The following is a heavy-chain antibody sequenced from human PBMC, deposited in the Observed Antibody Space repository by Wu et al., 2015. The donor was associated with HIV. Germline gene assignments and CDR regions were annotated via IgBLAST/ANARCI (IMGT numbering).Heavy chain of an antibody. Sequence: QVQLVQSGAEVKKPGSSVKVSCKASGGTFSSYAISWVRQAPGQGLEWMGRMNPNNGDTNCAQTFQGRVTMTRDTSISTAYLELSRLTSDDTAVYYCASGFRDKWYFDLWGRGTLVTVSS. CDR1: GGTFSSYA. J-gene: IGHJ2*01. CDR3: ASGFRDKWYFDL. D-gene: IGHD3-10*01. CDR2: MNPNNGDT. V-gene: IGHV1-2*02.